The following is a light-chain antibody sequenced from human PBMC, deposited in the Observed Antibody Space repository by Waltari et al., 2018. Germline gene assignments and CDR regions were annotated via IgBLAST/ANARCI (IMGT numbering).Light chain of an antibody. CDR1: QSAASIY. CDR3: QQYGDSPLYT. J-gene: IGKJ2*01. Sequence: EYVLTHYPGTLSLSPGERATLSCRASQSAASIYFAWYQQPPGQAPRLLIYAASTGTSGTPELFSGSAYTNVFPLTISRLAPEDFAVYYCQQYGDSPLYTFGRGTKLEIK. CDR2: AAS. V-gene: IGKV3-20*01.